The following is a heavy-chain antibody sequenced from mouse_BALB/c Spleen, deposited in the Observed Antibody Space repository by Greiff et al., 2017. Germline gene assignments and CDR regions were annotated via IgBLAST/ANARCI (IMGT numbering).Heavy chain of an antibody. V-gene: IGHV5-9-4*01. Sequence: EVQLVESGGGLVKPGGSLKLSCAASGFTFSSYAMSWVRQSPEKRLEWVAEISSGGSYTYYPDTVTGRFTISRDNAKNTLYLEMSSLRSEDTAMYYCARDDYYGSSSAWFAYWGQGTLVTVSA. CDR1: GFTFSSYA. CDR3: ARDDYYGSSSAWFAY. D-gene: IGHD1-1*01. CDR2: ISSGGSYT. J-gene: IGHJ3*01.